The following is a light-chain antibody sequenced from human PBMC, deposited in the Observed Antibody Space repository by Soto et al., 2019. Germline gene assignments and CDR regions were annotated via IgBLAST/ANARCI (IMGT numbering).Light chain of an antibody. V-gene: IGKV1-27*01. CDR2: AAS. CDR3: QKYNSAPRT. CDR1: QGISNY. Sequence: DIEMTQSPSSLSASVGDRVTITCRASQGISNYLAWYQKKPGKVPKLLIYAASTLHSGVPPRFSGSGSGTAFTLTISSLQPEEVATYYCQKYNSAPRTFGQGTKVEIK. J-gene: IGKJ1*01.